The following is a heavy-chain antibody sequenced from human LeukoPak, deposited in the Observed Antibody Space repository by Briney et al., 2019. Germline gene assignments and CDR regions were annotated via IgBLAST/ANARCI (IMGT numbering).Heavy chain of an antibody. CDR2: TYYRSKWYN. CDR1: GDSVSSNSAA. J-gene: IGHJ3*02. V-gene: IGHV6-1*01. CDR3: AREIRDAFDI. Sequence: SQTLSLTCAISGDSVSSNSAAWTWIRQSPSRGLEWLGRTYYRSKWYNHYAVSVKSRITINPDTSKNQLSLQLNSVTPEDTAVYYCAREIRDAFDIWGQGTMVTVSS.